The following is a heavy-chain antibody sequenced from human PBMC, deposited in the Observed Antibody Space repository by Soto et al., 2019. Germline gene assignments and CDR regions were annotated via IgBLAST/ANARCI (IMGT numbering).Heavy chain of an antibody. CDR1: GVSVNNSQYY. J-gene: IGHJ4*02. CDR3: ARRRLYGEVDS. Sequence: QLQLQESGPGLVKPSETLSLTCTVSGVSVNNSQYYWAWIRQPPGKGLEWIGTIYQSGGTYDNPSLKSRIKISVDMSKNQVSLKLRSVTAADTAVYFCARRRLYGEVDSWGQGTQVIVSS. D-gene: IGHD4-17*01. CDR2: IYQSGGT. V-gene: IGHV4-39*01.